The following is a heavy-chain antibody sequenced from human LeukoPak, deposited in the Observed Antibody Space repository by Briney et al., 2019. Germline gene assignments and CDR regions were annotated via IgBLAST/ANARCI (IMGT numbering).Heavy chain of an antibody. Sequence: SETLSLTCTVSGGSISSYYWSWIRQPAGEGLEWIGRIYSSGSTNYNPSLKCRVTMSVGTSRNRFSLKLTSVTAADTGVYYCARMYSGTYGGIDYWGQGSLVTVSS. J-gene: IGHJ4*02. V-gene: IGHV4-4*07. CDR2: IYSSGST. CDR3: ARMYSGTYGGIDY. D-gene: IGHD1-26*01. CDR1: GGSISSYY.